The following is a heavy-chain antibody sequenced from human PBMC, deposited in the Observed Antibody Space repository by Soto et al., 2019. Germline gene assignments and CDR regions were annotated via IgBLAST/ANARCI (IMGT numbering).Heavy chain of an antibody. Sequence: LQLEESDPGLVKPSETLSLTCTVSGDSITSNSYFWAWIRQPPGKGLEWIGSIYYSGTTYHNPSLKSRVTISVDRSNNQFSLKLTSVTAADTAVYYCARHFSVDHFDYWGQGALVTVSS. CDR3: ARHFSVDHFDY. J-gene: IGHJ4*02. CDR1: GDSITSNSYF. CDR2: IYYSGTT. D-gene: IGHD3-9*01. V-gene: IGHV4-39*01.